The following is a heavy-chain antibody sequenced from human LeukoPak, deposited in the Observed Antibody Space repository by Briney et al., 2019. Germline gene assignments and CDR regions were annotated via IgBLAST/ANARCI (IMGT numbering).Heavy chain of an antibody. D-gene: IGHD1-14*01. V-gene: IGHV3-7*01. J-gene: IGHJ4*02. CDR2: IKQDGSEK. Sequence: GASLRLSCAASGFTFSSYWVSWVRQAPGKGLEWVANIKQDGSEKYYVDSVKGRFTISRDNAKNTLYLQMDSLRAEDTGVYYCARSNQADDYWGQGTLVTVSS. CDR1: GFTFSSYW. CDR3: ARSNQADDY.